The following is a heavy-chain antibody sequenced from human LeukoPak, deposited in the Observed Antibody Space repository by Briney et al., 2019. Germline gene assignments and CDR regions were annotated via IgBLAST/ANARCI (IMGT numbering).Heavy chain of an antibody. D-gene: IGHD4-17*01. CDR1: GDSVSSNSAA. CDR3: ARVPVDRTVTLYYFDY. J-gene: IGHJ4*02. CDR2: TYYRSKWYN. V-gene: IGHV6-1*01. Sequence: SQTLSLTCAISGDSVSSNSAAWNWIRQSPSRGLEWLGRTYYRSKWYNDYAVSVKSRITINPDTSKNQFSLQLNSVTPEDTAVYYCARVPVDRTVTLYYFDYWGQGTLVTVSS.